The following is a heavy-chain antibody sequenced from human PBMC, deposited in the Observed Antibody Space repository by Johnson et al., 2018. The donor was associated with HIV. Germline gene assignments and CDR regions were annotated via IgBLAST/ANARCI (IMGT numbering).Heavy chain of an antibody. CDR1: GFTFSDYY. CDR2: ISFSGSTI. D-gene: IGHD4-11*01. J-gene: IGHJ3*01. V-gene: IGHV3-11*04. Sequence: VQLVESGGGLVQPGGSLRLSCAASGFTFSDYYMSWIRQAPGKGLEWVSYISFSGSTIYYADSVKGRFTISRDNAKNSLYLQSNNLRPEDTAVYYCAKETRDSRSAFDVWGQGILVTVSS. CDR3: AKETRDSRSAFDV.